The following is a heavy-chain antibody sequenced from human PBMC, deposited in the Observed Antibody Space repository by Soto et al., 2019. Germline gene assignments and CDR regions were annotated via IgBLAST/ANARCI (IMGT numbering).Heavy chain of an antibody. V-gene: IGHV1-58*01. CDR2: IVVGSGNT. CDR1: GFTFTSSA. Sequence: GASVKVSCKASGFTFTSSAVQWVRQARGQRLEWIGWIVVGSGNTNYAQKFQERVTITRDMSTSTAYMELSSLRSEDTAVYYCAAARFTFGGVIVYTHDDYWGQGTLVTVSS. D-gene: IGHD3-16*02. J-gene: IGHJ4*02. CDR3: AAARFTFGGVIVYTHDDY.